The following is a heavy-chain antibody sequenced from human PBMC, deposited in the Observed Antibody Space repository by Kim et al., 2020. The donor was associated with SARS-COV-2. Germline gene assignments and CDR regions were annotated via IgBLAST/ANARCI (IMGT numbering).Heavy chain of an antibody. V-gene: IGHV3-23*01. CDR3: AKGRGVIVGAKRIYYYYGMDV. CDR2: VTGSGSST. CDR1: GFTFSNFA. J-gene: IGHJ6*02. D-gene: IGHD1-26*01. Sequence: GGSLRLSCAASGFTFSNFAMSWVRQAPGKGLEWVSAVTGSGSSTYDADSVRGRFTISRDNSRNTLYLQMNSLRAEDTALYFCAKGRGVIVGAKRIYYYYGMDVWGQGTTVTVSS.